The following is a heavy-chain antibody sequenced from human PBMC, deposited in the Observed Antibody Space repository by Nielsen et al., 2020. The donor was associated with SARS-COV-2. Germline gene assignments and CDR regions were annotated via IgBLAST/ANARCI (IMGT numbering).Heavy chain of an antibody. CDR3: ARITPSSGWDY. J-gene: IGHJ4*02. CDR2: INPRDGST. Sequence: ASVKVSCKASGYSFTSYFVLWVRQAPGQGLEWMGIINPRDGSTISAQKFQGRVTMTRDTSANTAYMELSSLSSEDTAVYYCARITPSSGWDYWGQGTLVTVSS. CDR1: GYSFTSYF. V-gene: IGHV1-46*01. D-gene: IGHD6-19*01.